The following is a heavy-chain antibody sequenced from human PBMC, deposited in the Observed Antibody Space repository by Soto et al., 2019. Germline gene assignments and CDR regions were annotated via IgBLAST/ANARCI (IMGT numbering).Heavy chain of an antibody. CDR3: ARMRGLGEISPYLDY. J-gene: IGHJ4*02. CDR1: GGSISDYQ. V-gene: IGHV4-59*01. CDR2: IYYSGRT. D-gene: IGHD3-16*01. Sequence: QVQLQESGPGLVKPSETLSLTCSISGGSISDYQWNWIRQPPGKGLEWIGYIYYSGRTNYNPSLTRRLTISLATSTRQFSLRLRSVTAADTAVYYCARMRGLGEISPYLDYWGQGALVTVS.